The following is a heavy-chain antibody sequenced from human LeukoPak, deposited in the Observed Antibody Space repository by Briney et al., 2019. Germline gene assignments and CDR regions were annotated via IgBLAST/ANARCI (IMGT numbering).Heavy chain of an antibody. D-gene: IGHD3-10*01. V-gene: IGHV3-9*01. CDR3: AKRDYHGSGTHGLLDY. CDR1: GFTFDDYA. Sequence: GRSLRLSCAASGFTFDDYAMHWVRQAPGKGLEWVSGISWNSGSIGYADSVKGRFTISRDNAKNSLYLQMNSLRTEDTAVYYCAKRDYHGSGTHGLLDYWGQGTLVTVSS. J-gene: IGHJ4*02. CDR2: ISWNSGSI.